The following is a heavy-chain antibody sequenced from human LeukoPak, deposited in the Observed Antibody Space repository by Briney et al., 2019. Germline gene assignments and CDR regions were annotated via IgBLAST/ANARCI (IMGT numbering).Heavy chain of an antibody. CDR1: EFTFSKYW. V-gene: IGHV3-7*01. CDR3: AELGITMIGGV. CDR2: IKQDGSEK. D-gene: IGHD3-10*02. Sequence: GGSLRLSCAVSEFTFSKYWMTWVRQAPGKGLEWVGNIKQDGSEKYYADSVKGRFTISRDNDKNSLFLQMDDLRAEDTAVYYCAELGITMIGGVWGKGTTVTISS. J-gene: IGHJ6*04.